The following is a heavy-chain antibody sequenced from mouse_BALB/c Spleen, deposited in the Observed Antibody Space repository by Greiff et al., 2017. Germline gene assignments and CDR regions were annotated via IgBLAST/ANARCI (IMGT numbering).Heavy chain of an antibody. V-gene: IGHV5-17*02. Sequence: EVQVVESGGGLVQPGGSRKLSCAASGFTFSSFGMHWVRQAPEKGLEWVAYISSGSSTIYYADTVKGRFTISRDNPKNTLFLQMTSLRSEDTAMYYCARRAAMDYWGQGTSVTVSS. J-gene: IGHJ4*01. CDR3: ARRAAMDY. CDR1: GFTFSSFG. CDR2: ISSGSSTI.